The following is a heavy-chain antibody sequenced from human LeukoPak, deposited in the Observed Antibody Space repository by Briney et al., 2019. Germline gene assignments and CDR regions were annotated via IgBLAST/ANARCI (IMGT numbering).Heavy chain of an antibody. D-gene: IGHD2-15*01. CDR3: ARDRRYSDAFDI. CDR2: ISSSSSYI. CDR1: GFTFSDYY. V-gene: IGHV3-11*06. Sequence: PGGSLRLSCAASGFTFSDYYMSWIRQAPGKGLEWVSSISSSSSYIYYADSVKGRFTISRDNAKNSLYLQMNSLRAEDTAVYYCARDRRYSDAFDIWGQGTMVTVSS. J-gene: IGHJ3*02.